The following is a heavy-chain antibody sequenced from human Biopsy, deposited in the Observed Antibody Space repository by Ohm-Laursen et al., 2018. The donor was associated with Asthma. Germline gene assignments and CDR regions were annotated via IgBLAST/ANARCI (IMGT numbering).Heavy chain of an antibody. CDR2: MYHSGSP. V-gene: IGHV4-39*01. D-gene: IGHD3-22*01. CDR3: VRHQYSSSWSTFDY. CDR1: GGSITSSSYY. Sequence: GTLSLTCTVSGGSITSSSYYWGWIRQPPGKGMEWIGRMYHSGSPYYHPSLKSRATISVDTSKNRSSWKMSSVTAADTAVYFCVRHQYSSSWSTFDYWGQGALVTVSS. J-gene: IGHJ4*02.